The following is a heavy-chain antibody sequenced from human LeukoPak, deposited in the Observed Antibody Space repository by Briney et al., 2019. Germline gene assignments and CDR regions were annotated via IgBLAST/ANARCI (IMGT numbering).Heavy chain of an antibody. CDR3: AATTRFGAFDI. D-gene: IGHD3-16*01. V-gene: IGHV3-13*01. Sequence: GGSLVLSFAASGFPFSSYDMHWVRQATGKGLEWVSAIGTAGDTYYPGSVKGRFTISRENAKNSLFLQMNSLRAGDTAVYYCAATTRFGAFDIWGQGTMVTVSS. J-gene: IGHJ3*02. CDR2: IGTAGDT. CDR1: GFPFSSYD.